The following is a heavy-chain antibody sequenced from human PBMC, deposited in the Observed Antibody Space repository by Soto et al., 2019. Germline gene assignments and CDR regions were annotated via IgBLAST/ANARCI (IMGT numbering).Heavy chain of an antibody. J-gene: IGHJ6*02. Sequence: VQLVQSETEVRKPGSSVKLSCKTSGDSFNNYAISWVRQAPGQGLEWMGGIIPIMDLVKYAEKFQGRVTISATDSTGTAYLEVTSLRSEDTATYYCATAAESTPRGRLDVWGPGTTVSVSS. CDR1: GDSFNNYA. CDR3: ATAAESTPRGRLDV. D-gene: IGHD3-10*01. CDR2: IIPIMDLV. V-gene: IGHV1-69*01.